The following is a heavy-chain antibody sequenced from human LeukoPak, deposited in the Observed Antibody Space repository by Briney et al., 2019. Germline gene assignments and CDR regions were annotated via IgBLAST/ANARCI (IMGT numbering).Heavy chain of an antibody. CDR1: RYTFTKYG. J-gene: IGHJ3*02. V-gene: IGHV1-18*01. CDR2: ISSYNGNT. Sequence: ASVKVSCKASRYTFTKYGVSWVRQAPGQGLEWMGWISSYNGNTYYAQRLQGRVSMTTDASTTTVYMELRSLRSDDTAVYYCARDLYYGSSGYFLDAFDIWGQGTMVTVSS. CDR3: ARDLYYGSSGYFLDAFDI. D-gene: IGHD3-22*01.